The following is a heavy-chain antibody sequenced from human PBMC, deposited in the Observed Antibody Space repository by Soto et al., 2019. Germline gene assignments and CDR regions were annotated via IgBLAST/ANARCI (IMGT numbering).Heavy chain of an antibody. CDR1: GDSISSGGYY. V-gene: IGHV4-31*11. D-gene: IGHD3-10*01. Sequence: SETLSLTCVVTGDSISSGGYYWHWIRQQPGKGLERIGYIYYSGSPYYNPSLKSRVVISVDTSEDHLSLSLSSLTAADTAVYYCARDRGSGSPRDYGMDVWGQGTTVTVYS. J-gene: IGHJ6*02. CDR3: ARDRGSGSPRDYGMDV. CDR2: IYYSGSP.